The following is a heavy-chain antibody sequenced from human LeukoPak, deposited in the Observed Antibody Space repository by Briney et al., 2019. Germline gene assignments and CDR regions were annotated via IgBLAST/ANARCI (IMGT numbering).Heavy chain of an antibody. CDR3: ARVPYYYDSSGYYPFGYFDY. V-gene: IGHV4-34*01. J-gene: IGHJ4*02. D-gene: IGHD3-22*01. CDR1: GGSFSGYY. Sequence: SETLSLTCAVYGGSFSGYYWSWIRQPPGKGLEWIGEINHSGSTYYNPSLKSRVTISVDTSKNQFSLKLSSVTAADTAVYYCARVPYYYDSSGYYPFGYFDYWGQGTLVTVSS. CDR2: INHSGST.